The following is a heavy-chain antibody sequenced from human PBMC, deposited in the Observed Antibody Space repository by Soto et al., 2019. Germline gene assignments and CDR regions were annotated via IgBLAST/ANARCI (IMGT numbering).Heavy chain of an antibody. CDR1: GGSISSSNYY. Sequence: NPSETLSLTCTVSGGSISSSNYYWGWIRQPPGKGLEWIGSIYYSGSTYYNPSLKSRVTISVDTSKNQFSLKLSSVTAADTAVYYCARRLLWFGEFPRGFDPWGQGTLVTVSS. J-gene: IGHJ5*02. CDR3: ARRLLWFGEFPRGFDP. CDR2: IYYSGST. D-gene: IGHD3-10*01. V-gene: IGHV4-39*01.